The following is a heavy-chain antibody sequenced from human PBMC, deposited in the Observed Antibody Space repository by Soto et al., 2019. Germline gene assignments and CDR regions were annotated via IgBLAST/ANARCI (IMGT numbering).Heavy chain of an antibody. V-gene: IGHV1-8*01. CDR2: MNPNSGNT. D-gene: IGHD2-15*01. Sequence: GASVKVSCKDSGYTFTSYDINWVRQATGQGLEWMGWMNPNSGNTGYAQKFQGRVTMTRNTSISTAYMELSSLRSEDTAVYYCARGLRIVVVVAATRGYWFDPWGQGTLVTVSS. CDR3: ARGLRIVVVVAATRGYWFDP. CDR1: GYTFTSYD. J-gene: IGHJ5*02.